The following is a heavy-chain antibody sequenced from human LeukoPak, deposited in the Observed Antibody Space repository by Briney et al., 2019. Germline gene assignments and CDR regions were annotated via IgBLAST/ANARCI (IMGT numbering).Heavy chain of an antibody. CDR3: ARDWGTHSPYYYYMDV. V-gene: IGHV3-7*01. Sequence: GGSLRLSCAASGFTFSSYWMSWVRQAPGKGLGWVANIKQDGSEKYYVDSVKGRFTISRDNAKNSLYLQMNSLRAEDTAVYYCARDWGTHSPYYYYMDVWGKGPRSPTP. J-gene: IGHJ6*03. CDR1: GFTFSSYW. CDR2: IKQDGSEK. D-gene: IGHD1-14*01.